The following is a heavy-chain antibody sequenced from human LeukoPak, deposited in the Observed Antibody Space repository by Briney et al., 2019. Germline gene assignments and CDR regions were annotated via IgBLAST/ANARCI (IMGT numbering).Heavy chain of an antibody. CDR3: ARGGYDFWSGLSTTNWFDP. D-gene: IGHD3-3*01. V-gene: IGHV4-59*01. CDR2: IYYSGST. J-gene: IGHJ5*02. Sequence: PSETLSLTCTVSGGSISSYYWSWIRQPPGKGLEWIGYIYYSGSTNYTTPLKSRVTLSVDTSKYTFSLKLSSLPAADTAVYYCARGGYDFWSGLSTTNWFDPWGQGTLVTVSS. CDR1: GGSISSYY.